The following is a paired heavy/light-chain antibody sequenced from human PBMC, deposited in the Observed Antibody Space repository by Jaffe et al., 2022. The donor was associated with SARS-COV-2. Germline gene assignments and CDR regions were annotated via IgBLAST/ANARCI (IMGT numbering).Light chain of an antibody. Sequence: QSAPTQPRSVSGSPGQSVTISCTGTSSDVGGYNYLSWYQHHPGKAPKLMIFDVNKRPSGVPDRFSGSKSGNTASLTISGLQGEDEADYYCCSYAGSSTVVFGGGTKVTVL. J-gene: IGLJ2*01. CDR2: DVN. CDR1: SSDVGGYNY. V-gene: IGLV2-11*01. CDR3: CSYAGSSTVV.
Heavy chain of an antibody. CDR2: ISGTGGNT. D-gene: IGHD6-13*01. J-gene: IGHJ4*02. CDR1: GFIFSNYA. V-gene: IGHV3-23*01. CDR3: AKGWSSFPLDS. Sequence: EVQLLESGGGLVQPGGSLRLSCAASGFIFSNYAMSWVRQAPGKGLEWVSSISGTGGNTFYADSVKGRFTISRDNAKNTLYLQVNSLRADDTAVYYCAKGWSSFPLDSWGQGTLVTVSS.